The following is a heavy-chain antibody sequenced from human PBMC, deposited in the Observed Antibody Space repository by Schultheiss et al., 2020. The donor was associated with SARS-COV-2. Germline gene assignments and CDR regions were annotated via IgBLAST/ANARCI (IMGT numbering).Heavy chain of an antibody. CDR3: AKDPHP. CDR2: IKQDGSEK. V-gene: IGHV3-7*03. J-gene: IGHJ5*02. Sequence: GESLKISCAASGFTFSSYWMSWVRQAPGKGLEWVANIKQDGSEKYYVDSVRGRFAISRDNAKNSLYLQMNSLRAEDTAVYYCAKDPHPWGQGTLVTVSS. CDR1: GFTFSSYW.